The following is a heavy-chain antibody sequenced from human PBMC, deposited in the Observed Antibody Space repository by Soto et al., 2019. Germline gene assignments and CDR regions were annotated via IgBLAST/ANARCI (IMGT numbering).Heavy chain of an antibody. CDR3: RLNRYPYGSVSDPDY. CDR2: IPYSGSA. CDR1: GGSISSSSYY. J-gene: IGHJ4*02. D-gene: IGHD3-10*01. V-gene: IGHV4-39*02. Sequence: QVQLQESGPGLVKPSETLSLTCTVSGGSISSSSYYWGWIRQPPGQGLEWIGTIPYSGSAYYNPPLKSRVTIGLDTSKTHFSLKLISVNAADTALYYCRLNRYPYGSVSDPDYWGQGTLVTVSS.